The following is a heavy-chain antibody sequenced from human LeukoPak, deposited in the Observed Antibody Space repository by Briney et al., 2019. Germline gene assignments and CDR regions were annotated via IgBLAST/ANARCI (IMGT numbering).Heavy chain of an antibody. D-gene: IGHD3-22*01. CDR2: IYYSGST. J-gene: IGHJ3*02. CDR1: GGSISSYY. V-gene: IGHV4-59*01. Sequence: SETLSLTCTVSGGSISSYYWSWIRQPPGKGLEWIGYIYYSGSTNYNPSLKSRVTISVDTSKNQFSLKLSSVTAADTAVYYCASFNGIVDAFDIWGQGTMVTVSS. CDR3: ASFNGIVDAFDI.